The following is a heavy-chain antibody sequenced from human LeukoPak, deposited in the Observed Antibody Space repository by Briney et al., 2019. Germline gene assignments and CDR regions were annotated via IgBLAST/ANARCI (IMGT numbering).Heavy chain of an antibody. D-gene: IGHD5-12*01. Sequence: GGSLRPSCAASGFTFSSYGMSWVRQAPGKGLEWVSAISGSGGNTYYADSVKGRFTISRDNSKNTLYLQMKSLRAEDTAVYYCAKGGGYEAQYYYYYLDVWGKGTTVTISS. CDR2: ISGSGGNT. V-gene: IGHV3-23*01. CDR1: GFTFSSYG. J-gene: IGHJ6*03. CDR3: AKGGGYEAQYYYYYLDV.